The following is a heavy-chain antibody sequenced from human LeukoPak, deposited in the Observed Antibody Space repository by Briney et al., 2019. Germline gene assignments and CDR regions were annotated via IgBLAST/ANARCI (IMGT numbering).Heavy chain of an antibody. Sequence: RASVRVSCKASGYTFTSFDINWVRQAPGQGLEWMGYLCPKSGDTAYAPKFLGRVTMTRNTSISTAYMELSSLTSEDTAVYYCATEGVGVSSSLYRQPFYMDDWGIGTTVTVSS. J-gene: IGHJ6*03. CDR1: GYTFTSFD. V-gene: IGHV1-8*01. CDR2: LCPKSGDT. CDR3: ATEGVGVSSSLYRQPFYMDD. D-gene: IGHD6-6*01.